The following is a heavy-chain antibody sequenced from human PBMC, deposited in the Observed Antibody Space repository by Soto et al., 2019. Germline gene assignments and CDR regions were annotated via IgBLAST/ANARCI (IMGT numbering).Heavy chain of an antibody. Sequence: EVQLLESGGGLVQPGGSLRLSCAASGFTFSSYAMSWVRQAPGKGLEWVSAISGSGGSTYYADSVKGRFTISRDNSKNTLYLQMNSLRAEDTAVYYCAKDGVGQQLVPGVKWFDPWGQGTLVTVSS. V-gene: IGHV3-23*01. CDR2: ISGSGGST. D-gene: IGHD6-13*01. CDR1: GFTFSSYA. J-gene: IGHJ5*02. CDR3: AKDGVGQQLVPGVKWFDP.